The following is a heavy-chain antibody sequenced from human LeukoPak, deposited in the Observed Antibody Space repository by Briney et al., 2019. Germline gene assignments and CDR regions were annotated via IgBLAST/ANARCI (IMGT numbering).Heavy chain of an antibody. J-gene: IGHJ5*02. D-gene: IGHD4-11*01. CDR3: ARANDYSNL. Sequence: PSQTLSLTCTVSGGSISSGSYYWSWIWQPAGKGLEWIGRIYTSGSTNYNPSLKSRVTISVDTPKNQFSLKLSSVTAADTAVYYCARANDYSNLWGQGTLVTVSS. CDR2: IYTSGST. V-gene: IGHV4-61*02. CDR1: GGSISSGSYY.